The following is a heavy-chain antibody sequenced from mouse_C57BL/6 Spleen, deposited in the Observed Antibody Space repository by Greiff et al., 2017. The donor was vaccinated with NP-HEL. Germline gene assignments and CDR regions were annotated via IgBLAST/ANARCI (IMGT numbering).Heavy chain of an antibody. D-gene: IGHD1-1*01. CDR2: IYPGDGDT. CDR1: GYAFSSSW. CDR3: ARFDYYDGSLYWYFDV. J-gene: IGHJ1*03. V-gene: IGHV1-82*01. Sequence: VQLQQSGPELVKPGASVKISCKASGYAFSSSWMNWVKQRPGKGLEWIGRIYPGDGDTNYNGKFKGKATLTADKSSSTAYMQLSSLTSEDSAVYFCARFDYYDGSLYWYFDVWGTGTTVTVSS.